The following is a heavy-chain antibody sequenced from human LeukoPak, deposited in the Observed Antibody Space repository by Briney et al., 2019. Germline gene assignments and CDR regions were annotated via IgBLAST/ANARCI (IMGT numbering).Heavy chain of an antibody. V-gene: IGHV1-46*01. Sequence: APVKVSCKASGYTFTSYYMHWVRQAPGQGLEWMGIINPSGGSTSYAQKFQGRVTMTRDTSTSTVYMELSSLRSEDTAVYYCARWVEEDPLDDAFDIWGQGTMVTVSS. D-gene: IGHD2-15*01. CDR1: GYTFTSYY. J-gene: IGHJ3*02. CDR3: ARWVEEDPLDDAFDI. CDR2: INPSGGST.